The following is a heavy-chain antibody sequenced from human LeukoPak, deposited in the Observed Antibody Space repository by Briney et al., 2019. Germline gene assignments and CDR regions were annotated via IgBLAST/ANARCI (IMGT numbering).Heavy chain of an antibody. Sequence: PGGSLRLSCSVSGFTFSTYVMHWVRQAPGKGLEYVSAISSNGDNTYYADSVKGRFTISRENSKNTLYLQMSSLRADDTAVYYCVRGTGYWGQGTLATVSS. CDR2: ISSNGDNT. J-gene: IGHJ4*02. CDR1: GFTFSTYV. CDR3: VRGTGY. V-gene: IGHV3-64D*06.